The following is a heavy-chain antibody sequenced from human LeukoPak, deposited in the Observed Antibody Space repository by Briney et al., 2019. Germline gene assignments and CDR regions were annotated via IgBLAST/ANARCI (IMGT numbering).Heavy chain of an antibody. V-gene: IGHV1-2*02. D-gene: IGHD6-13*01. CDR3: TRVQEGSTSHRF. Sequence: ASVKVSCKASGYTFTGYYIHWVRQAPGQGLEWMRWIDPNSGGTSSAQQVQGRVTMTRDTSITTAFMEVSRLRSDDTATYFCTRVQEGSTSHRFWGQGTLVTVSS. CDR2: IDPNSGGT. J-gene: IGHJ4*02. CDR1: GYTFTGYY.